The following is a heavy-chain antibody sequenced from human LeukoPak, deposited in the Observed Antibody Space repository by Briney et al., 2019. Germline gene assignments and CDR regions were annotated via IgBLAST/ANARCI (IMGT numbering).Heavy chain of an antibody. CDR3: AIRRGYTYGDDY. Sequence: GGSLRLSCAASGFTFSTYGMHWVRQAPGKGLVWVSRLHSDGSSTAYADSVKGRFTISRDNAKNTLYLQMNTLRAEDTAVYYCAIRRGYTYGDDYWGQGTLVTVSS. J-gene: IGHJ4*02. D-gene: IGHD5-18*01. V-gene: IGHV3-74*03. CDR1: GFTFSTYG. CDR2: LHSDGSST.